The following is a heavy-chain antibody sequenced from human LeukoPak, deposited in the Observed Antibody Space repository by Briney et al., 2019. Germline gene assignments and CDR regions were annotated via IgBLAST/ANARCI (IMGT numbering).Heavy chain of an antibody. CDR1: GYTFTSYA. J-gene: IGHJ4*02. V-gene: IGHV1-2*04. CDR3: ASGRRQQLESCFDY. Sequence: GASVKVSCKASGYTFTSYAMNWVRQAPGQGLEWMGWINPNSGGTNYAQKFQGWVTMTRDTSISTAYMELSRLRSDDTAVYYCASGRRQQLESCFDYWGQGTLVTVSS. D-gene: IGHD6-13*01. CDR2: INPNSGGT.